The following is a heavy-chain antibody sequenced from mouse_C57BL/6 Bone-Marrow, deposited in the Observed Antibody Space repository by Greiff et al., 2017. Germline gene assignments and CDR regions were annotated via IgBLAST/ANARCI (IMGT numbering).Heavy chain of an antibody. J-gene: IGHJ4*01. CDR2: INPSTGGT. CDR3: ARGLYYNAMDY. CDR1: GYSFTGYY. Sequence: EVQLQQSGPELVKPGASVKISCKASGYSFTGYYMNWVKQSPEKSLEWIGEINPSTGGTTYNQKFKAKATLTVDKSSSTAYMQLKSLTSEDSAVYYCARGLYYNAMDYWGQGTSVTVSS. V-gene: IGHV1-42*01. D-gene: IGHD2-12*01.